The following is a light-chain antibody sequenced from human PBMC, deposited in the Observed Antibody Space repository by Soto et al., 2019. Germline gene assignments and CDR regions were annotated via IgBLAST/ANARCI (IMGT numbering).Light chain of an antibody. J-gene: IGKJ1*01. CDR2: DAS. V-gene: IGKV3-11*01. CDR1: QSVSSY. CDR3: QQRSTWPRT. Sequence: EIVLTQSPATLSLSPGERATLSCRASQSVSSYLAWYQQKPGQAPRLLIYDASNRATGIPARFSGSGSGTDFTLTISSLEPEEFAVYYCQQRSTWPRTFGQGTKV.